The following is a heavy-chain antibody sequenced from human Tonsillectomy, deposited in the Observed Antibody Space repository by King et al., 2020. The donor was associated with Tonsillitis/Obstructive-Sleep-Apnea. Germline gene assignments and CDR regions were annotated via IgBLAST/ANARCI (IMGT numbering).Heavy chain of an antibody. D-gene: IGHD3-9*01. CDR3: ARAADHYDLFPGFWFDP. CDR2: ISGYNGNT. Sequence: VQLVESGAEVKKPGASVKVSCKASGYTFTTYGITWVRQAPGQGLEWMGWISGYNGNTNYAQKFQGSVTMTTDTSTSTAYMQLRSLRSDDTAVYSCARAADHYDLFPGFWFDPWGQGTLVTVSS. J-gene: IGHJ5*02. CDR1: GYTFTTYG. V-gene: IGHV1-18*01.